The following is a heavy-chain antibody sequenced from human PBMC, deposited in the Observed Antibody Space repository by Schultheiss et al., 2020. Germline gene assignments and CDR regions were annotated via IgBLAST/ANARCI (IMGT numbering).Heavy chain of an antibody. Sequence: GGSLRLSCAASGFTFSSYGMHWVRQAPGKGLEWVAVIWYDGSSKYYADSVKGRFTISRDNSKNTLYLQMNSLRAEDTAVYYCARDPRYAKSHYFDYWGQGTLVTVSS. V-gene: IGHV3-33*01. CDR1: GFTFSSYG. CDR3: ARDPRYAKSHYFDY. CDR2: IWYDGSSK. J-gene: IGHJ4*02. D-gene: IGHD1-1*01.